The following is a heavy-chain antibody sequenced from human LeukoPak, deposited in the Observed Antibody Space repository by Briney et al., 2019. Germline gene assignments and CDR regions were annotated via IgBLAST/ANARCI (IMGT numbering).Heavy chain of an antibody. CDR1: GFTFGDYA. J-gene: IGHJ6*03. D-gene: IGHD3-10*01. V-gene: IGHV3-49*04. CDR2: IRSKVYGGTT. CDR3: ASALWPWYYMDV. Sequence: GGSLRLSCTASGFTFGDYAMSWVRQAPGKGLEWVGFIRSKVYGGTTEYAASVKGRFSISRDDSKSIAYLQMNSLKTEDTAVYYCASALWPWYYMDVWGKGTTVTVSS.